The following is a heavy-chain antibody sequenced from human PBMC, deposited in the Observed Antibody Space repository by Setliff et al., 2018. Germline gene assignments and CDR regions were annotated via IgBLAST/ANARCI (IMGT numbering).Heavy chain of an antibody. Sequence: SVKVSCKASGYTFTNHYMHWVRQAPGQGLEWMGMINPGGGSTTYAQKFQGRVTMTRDTSTSTVYMELSSLRTEDTAVYYCARARGSGARAFDIWGQGTMVTVSS. CDR3: ARARGSGARAFDI. V-gene: IGHV1-46*01. J-gene: IGHJ3*02. CDR1: GYTFTNHY. D-gene: IGHD1-26*01. CDR2: INPGGGST.